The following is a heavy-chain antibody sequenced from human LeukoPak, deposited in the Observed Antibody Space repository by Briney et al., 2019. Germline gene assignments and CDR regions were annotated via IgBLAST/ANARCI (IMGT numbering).Heavy chain of an antibody. Sequence: PGRSLRLSCAASGFTFSSYGMHWVRQAPGKGLEWVAVISYDGSNKYYADSVKGRFTISRDNSKNTLHLQMNSLRAEDTAVYYCAKDQVGGQQLAYYYGMDVWGQGTTVTVSS. V-gene: IGHV3-30*18. J-gene: IGHJ6*02. CDR2: ISYDGSNK. D-gene: IGHD6-13*01. CDR3: AKDQVGGQQLAYYYGMDV. CDR1: GFTFSSYG.